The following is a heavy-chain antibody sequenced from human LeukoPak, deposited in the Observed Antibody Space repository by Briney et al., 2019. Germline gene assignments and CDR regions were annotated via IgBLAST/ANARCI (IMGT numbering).Heavy chain of an antibody. V-gene: IGHV4-34*01. D-gene: IGHD6-6*01. J-gene: IGHJ4*02. CDR1: GGSFSGYY. Sequence: SETLSLTCAVYGGSFSGYYWSWIRQPPGKGLEWIGEINHSGSTNYNPSLKSRVTISVDTSKNQFSLKRSSVTAADTAVYYCARHAPYSSSNYWGQGTLVTVSS. CDR2: INHSGST. CDR3: ARHAPYSSSNY.